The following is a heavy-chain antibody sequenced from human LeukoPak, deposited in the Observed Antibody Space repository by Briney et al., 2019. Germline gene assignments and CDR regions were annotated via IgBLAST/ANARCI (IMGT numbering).Heavy chain of an antibody. V-gene: IGHV3-7*01. CDR1: GLTSSSYC. D-gene: IGHD6-19*01. CDR2: IKQDGSKK. J-gene: IGHJ4*02. Sequence: GGSLRLSCAAPGLTSSSYCMSWVRHAPGKGREWVANIKQDGSKKYYVDSVKGRFTISRDNAKNPLYLQMNSLRAEDAAVYYCARDPGLYSSGCYYWGQGALVTVSS. CDR3: ARDPGLYSSGCYY.